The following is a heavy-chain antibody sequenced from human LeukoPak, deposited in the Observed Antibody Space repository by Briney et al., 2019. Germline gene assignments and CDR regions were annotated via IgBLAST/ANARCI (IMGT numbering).Heavy chain of an antibody. CDR1: GFTFSSYA. CDR3: ARDNRLRLGELSFPRIYYFDY. Sequence: PGGSLRLSCAASGFTFSSYAMPWVRQAPGKGLEWVAVISYDGSNKYYADSVKGRFTISRDNSKNTLYLQMNSLRAEDTAVYYCARDNRLRLGELSFPRIYYFDYWGQGTLVTVSS. V-gene: IGHV3-30-3*01. CDR2: ISYDGSNK. J-gene: IGHJ4*02. D-gene: IGHD3-16*02.